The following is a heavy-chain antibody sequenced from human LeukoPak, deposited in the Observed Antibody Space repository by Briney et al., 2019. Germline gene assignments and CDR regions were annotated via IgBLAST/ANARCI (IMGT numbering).Heavy chain of an antibody. D-gene: IGHD1-26*01. CDR3: VRGSYLYYYYGMDV. CDR1: GYTFTGYY. Sequence: ASVKDSCKASGYTFTGYYMHWVRQAPGQGLEWMGWINPNSGGTNYAQKFQGRVTMTRDTSISTAYMELSRLRSDDTAVYYCVRGSYLYYYYGMDVWGQGTTVTVSS. J-gene: IGHJ6*02. V-gene: IGHV1-2*02. CDR2: INPNSGGT.